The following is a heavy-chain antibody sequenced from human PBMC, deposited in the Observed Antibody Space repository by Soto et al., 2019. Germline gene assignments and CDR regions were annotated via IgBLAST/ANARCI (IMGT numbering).Heavy chain of an antibody. CDR3: ARHPLHRVGASISAFDI. CDR1: DDSITSSTFY. Sequence: HLQLQESGPGLVKPSETLSLTCTVSDDSITSSTFYWGWIRQSPGKGLEWIGSIYFSGNTYYNPSSESRVAISVDAYKNQSPLNLNSVTAADTAVYYCARHPLHRVGASISAFDIWGQGTVVTVSS. D-gene: IGHD1-26*01. V-gene: IGHV4-39*01. CDR2: IYFSGNT. J-gene: IGHJ3*02.